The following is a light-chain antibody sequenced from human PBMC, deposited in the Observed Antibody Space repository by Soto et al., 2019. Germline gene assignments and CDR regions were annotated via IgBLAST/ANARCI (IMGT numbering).Light chain of an antibody. CDR3: QQHYHWPYT. CDR2: GAS. V-gene: IGKV3-15*01. Sequence: EIVMTQSPATLSVSPGESATLSCRASQSVSSQLAWYQQKPGQPPRLLIYGASTRASEIPGRFSGSGFGTKFTLTISSLQSEDFVVYYCQQHYHWPYTFGQGTKLEIK. J-gene: IGKJ2*01. CDR1: QSVSSQ.